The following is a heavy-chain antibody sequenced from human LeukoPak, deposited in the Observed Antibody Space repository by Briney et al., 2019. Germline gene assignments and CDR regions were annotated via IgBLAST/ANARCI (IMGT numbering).Heavy chain of an antibody. V-gene: IGHV3-30*04. Sequence: GGSLRLSCAASGFTFSSYAMHWVRQAPGKGLEWVAVISYDGSNKYYADSVKDRFTISRDNAKNTLYLQMNSLRAEDTAVYYCARDNWGLDYWGQGTLVTVSS. CDR3: ARDNWGLDY. CDR1: GFTFSSYA. CDR2: ISYDGSNK. J-gene: IGHJ4*02. D-gene: IGHD7-27*01.